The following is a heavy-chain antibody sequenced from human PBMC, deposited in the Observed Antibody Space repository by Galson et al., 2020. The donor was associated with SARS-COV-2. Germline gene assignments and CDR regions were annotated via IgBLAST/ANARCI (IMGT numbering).Heavy chain of an antibody. CDR1: GFTFSSYG. V-gene: IGHV3-33*01. Sequence: GESLKISCAASGFTFSSYGMHWVRQAPGKGLEWVAVIWYDGSNKYYADSVKGRFTISRDNSKNTLYLQMNSLRAEDTAVYYCARDLGLDWNGDYWGQGTLVTVSS. J-gene: IGHJ4*02. CDR2: IWYDGSNK. CDR3: ARDLGLDWNGDY. D-gene: IGHD1-1*01.